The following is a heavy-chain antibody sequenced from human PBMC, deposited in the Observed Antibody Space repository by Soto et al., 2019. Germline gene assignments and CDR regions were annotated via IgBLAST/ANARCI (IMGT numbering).Heavy chain of an antibody. J-gene: IGHJ3*02. CDR2: ISSSSSYI. CDR3: ARDHGLSSYAFDI. V-gene: IGHV3-21*01. D-gene: IGHD2-15*01. Sequence: VQLVESGGGLVKPGGSLRLSCAASGFTFSSYSMNWVRQAPGKGLEWVSSISSSSSYIYYADSVKGRFTISRDNAKNSLYLQMNSLRAEDTAVYYCARDHGLSSYAFDIWSQGTMVTVSS. CDR1: GFTFSSYS.